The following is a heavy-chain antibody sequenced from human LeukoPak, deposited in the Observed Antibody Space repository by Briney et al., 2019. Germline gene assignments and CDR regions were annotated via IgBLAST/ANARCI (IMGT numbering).Heavy chain of an antibody. CDR3: ARRLLVAAAGTRLDY. CDR1: GGSFSSYY. D-gene: IGHD6-13*01. J-gene: IGHJ4*02. V-gene: IGHV4-34*01. Sequence: ETSETLSLTCAVYGGSFSSYYWSWIRQPPGKGLEWIGEINHSGSTNYNPSLKSRVTISVDTSKNQFSLKLSSVTAADTAVYYCARRLLVAAAGTRLDYWGQGTLVTVSS. CDR2: INHSGST.